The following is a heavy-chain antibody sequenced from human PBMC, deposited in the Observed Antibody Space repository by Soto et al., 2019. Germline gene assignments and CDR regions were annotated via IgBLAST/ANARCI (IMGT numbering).Heavy chain of an antibody. D-gene: IGHD1-26*01. CDR1: RDTFTSYY. Sequence: GASVKVSCKAPRDTFTSYYINWVRQAPGQGLEWMGVINPHGGSTAYAQKFKGRVTLTRDTSASTVYMEVSSLTSEDTAMYYCARSSGGNFGIIIEGTNWFAPWGQGTLVIVFS. V-gene: IGHV1-46*01. CDR3: ARSSGGNFGIIIEGTNWFAP. J-gene: IGHJ5*02. CDR2: INPHGGST.